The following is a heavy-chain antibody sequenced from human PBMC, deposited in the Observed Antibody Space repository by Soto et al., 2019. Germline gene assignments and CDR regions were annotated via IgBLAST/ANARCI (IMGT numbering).Heavy chain of an antibody. CDR2: IKSKTDGGTK. J-gene: IGHJ4*02. D-gene: IGHD3-10*01. CDR1: GFTFSNAW. CDR3: TTEGVQLLWFGHHY. V-gene: IGHV3-15*01. Sequence: EVQLVESGGGLVKPGGSLRLSCAASGFTFSNAWMSWVRQAPGKGLEWVGRIKSKTDGGTKDYAAPGKGRFTISRDYSKNTLYLQMNSLKTEDTAVYYCTTEGVQLLWFGHHYWGQGTLVTVSS.